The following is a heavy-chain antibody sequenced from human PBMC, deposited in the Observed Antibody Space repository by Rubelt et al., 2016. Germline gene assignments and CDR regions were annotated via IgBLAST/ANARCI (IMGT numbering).Heavy chain of an antibody. CDR3: ASHFDFWSAIDN. CDR1: GGSMTKKY. J-gene: IGHJ4*02. D-gene: IGHD3-3*01. Sequence: QVRLQESGPGLVKPSETLSLTCTVSGGSMTKKYWTWIRQPPGKGLQWIGYIYYTGGPNYSPSLKSRVSISIDTSKNQFSLKLTSVTAADTAVYYCASHFDFWSAIDNWGRGTLVTVSS. V-gene: IGHV4-59*12. CDR2: IYYTGGP.